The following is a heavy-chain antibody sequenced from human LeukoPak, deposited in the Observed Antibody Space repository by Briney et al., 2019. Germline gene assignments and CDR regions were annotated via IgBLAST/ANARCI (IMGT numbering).Heavy chain of an antibody. J-gene: IGHJ6*03. Sequence: GGSLRLSCAASGSTFSSYAMNWVRQAPGKGLEWVSSISDSGGFTYYADSVKGRFTISRDNSKNTLYLQLNSLRAEDTAVYYCAKYSTSSTYYYYYMDVWGKGTTVTVSS. CDR1: GSTFSSYA. CDR2: ISDSGGFT. V-gene: IGHV3-23*01. D-gene: IGHD6-6*01. CDR3: AKYSTSSTYYYYYMDV.